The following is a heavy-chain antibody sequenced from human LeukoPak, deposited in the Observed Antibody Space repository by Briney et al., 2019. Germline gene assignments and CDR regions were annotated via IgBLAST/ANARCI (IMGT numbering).Heavy chain of an antibody. CDR1: GGSISSSSYY. CDR2: IYYSGST. V-gene: IGHV4-39*07. Sequence: SETLSLTCTVSGGSISSSSYYWGWIRQPPGKGLEWIGSIYYSGSTYYNPSLKSRVTISVDTSKNQFSLKLSSVTAADTAVYYCARPYYYDSSAPFDIWGQGTMVTVSS. D-gene: IGHD3-22*01. J-gene: IGHJ3*02. CDR3: ARPYYYDSSAPFDI.